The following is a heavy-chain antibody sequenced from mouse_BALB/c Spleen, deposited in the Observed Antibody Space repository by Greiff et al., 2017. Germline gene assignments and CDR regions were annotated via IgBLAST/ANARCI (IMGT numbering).Heavy chain of an antibody. CDR3: TGYDSMDY. J-gene: IGHJ4*01. D-gene: IGHD2-14*01. Sequence: QVQLKQPGAELVKPGASVKLSCKASGYTFTSYYMYWVKQRPGQGLEWIGGINPSNGGTNFNEKFKSKATLTVDKSSSTAYMQLSSLTSEDSAVYYCTGYDSMDYWGQGTSVTVSS. V-gene: IGHV1S81*02. CDR2: INPSNGGT. CDR1: GYTFTSYY.